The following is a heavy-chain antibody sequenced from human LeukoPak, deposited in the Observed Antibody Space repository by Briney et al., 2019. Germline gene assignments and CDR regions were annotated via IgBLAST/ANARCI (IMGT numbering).Heavy chain of an antibody. Sequence: GGCLRLSCAASGFTFSSYGMHWVRQAPGKGPEWVAVIWYDGSNKYYADSVKGRFIISRDNSKNTLYLQMNSLRAEDTAVYYCARDDLRWGYSFDHWGQGTLVTVST. CDR1: GFTFSSYG. V-gene: IGHV3-33*01. CDR2: IWYDGSNK. D-gene: IGHD4-23*01. J-gene: IGHJ4*02. CDR3: ARDDLRWGYSFDH.